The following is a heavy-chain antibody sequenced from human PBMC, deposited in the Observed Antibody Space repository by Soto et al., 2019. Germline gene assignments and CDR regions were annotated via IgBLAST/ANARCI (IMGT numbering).Heavy chain of an antibody. CDR3: ARERGRVPAALGFVP. J-gene: IGHJ5*02. CDR2: IYYSGST. D-gene: IGHD2-2*01. Sequence: SETLSLTCTVSGGSISSGDYYWSWIRQPPGKGLEWIGYIYYSGSTYYNPSLKSRVTISVDTSKNQFSLKLSSVTAADTAVYYCARERGRVPAALGFVPWGQGTLVTVSS. V-gene: IGHV4-30-4*01. CDR1: GGSISSGDYY.